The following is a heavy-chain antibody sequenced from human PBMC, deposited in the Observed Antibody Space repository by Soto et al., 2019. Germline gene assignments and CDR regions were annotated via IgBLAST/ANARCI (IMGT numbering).Heavy chain of an antibody. J-gene: IGHJ4*02. CDR1: GFTFSSYG. CDR3: AKELRYYFDY. CDR2: ISYDGSNK. V-gene: IGHV3-30*18. Sequence: QVQLVESGGGVVQPGRSLRLSCAASGFTFSSYGMHWVRQAPGKGLEWVAVISYDGSNKYYADSVKGRFTISRDNSKNTLYLQMNSLRAEDMAVYYCAKELRYYFDYWGQGTLVTVSS.